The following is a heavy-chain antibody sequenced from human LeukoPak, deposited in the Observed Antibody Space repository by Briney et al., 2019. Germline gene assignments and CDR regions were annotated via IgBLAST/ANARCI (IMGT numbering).Heavy chain of an antibody. V-gene: IGHV3-7*01. CDR3: ARGSSSAFDI. CDR2: IEEDGGEK. J-gene: IGHJ3*02. Sequence: GGSLRLSCAASGFTFSSKAMHWVRQAPGKGLEWVANIEEDGGEKYYVDSVKGRFTISRDNAMNSLYLQMDSLRAEDTAVYYCARGSSSAFDIWGQGTMVTVSS. CDR1: GFTFSSKA. D-gene: IGHD2-2*01.